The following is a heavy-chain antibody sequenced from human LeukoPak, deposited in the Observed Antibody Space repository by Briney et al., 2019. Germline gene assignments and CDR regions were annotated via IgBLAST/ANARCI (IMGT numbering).Heavy chain of an antibody. CDR2: IHDSGNT. V-gene: IGHV4-4*09. D-gene: IGHD6-19*01. J-gene: IGHJ4*02. CDR1: GGSISSFC. CDR3: ARGGLGWPYFDY. Sequence: PSETLSLTCTVSGGSISSFCWSWIRQPPGKGLEWIGHIHDSGNTIYNPSLKSRVTTSLDTSKNQFSLNLRSVTAADTAVYYCARGGLGWPYFDYWGQGALVTVSS.